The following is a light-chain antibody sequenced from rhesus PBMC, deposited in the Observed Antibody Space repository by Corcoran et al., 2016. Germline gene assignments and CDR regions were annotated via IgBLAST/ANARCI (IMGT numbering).Light chain of an antibody. V-gene: IGKV2-72*01. CDR3: VQAIAFPYS. Sequence: DIVMTQTPLSLPITPGEPASISCRSSQSLLHSNGNTYLHWYLQKPGPSPQLRIYGGSHRASGVPDRFSGIGSGTYFTLKISKVEAEDVGFYYCVQAIAFPYSFGQGTKVEIK. CDR2: GGS. CDR1: QSLLHSNGNTY. J-gene: IGKJ2*01.